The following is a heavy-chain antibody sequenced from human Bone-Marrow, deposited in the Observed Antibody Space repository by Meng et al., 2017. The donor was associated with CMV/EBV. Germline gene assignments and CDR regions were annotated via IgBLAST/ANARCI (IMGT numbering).Heavy chain of an antibody. J-gene: IGHJ4*02. CDR2: IGTAGDT. Sequence: GESLKISCAACGFTFSSYDMHWVRQATGKGLEWVSAIGTAGDTYYPGSVKGQFTISRENAKNSLYLQMNSLRAGDTAVYYCARLEISRVRGVIMGYYFAYWGQGTLVTVSS. V-gene: IGHV3-13*03. CDR1: GFTFSSYD. D-gene: IGHD3-10*01. CDR3: ARLEISRVRGVIMGYYFAY.